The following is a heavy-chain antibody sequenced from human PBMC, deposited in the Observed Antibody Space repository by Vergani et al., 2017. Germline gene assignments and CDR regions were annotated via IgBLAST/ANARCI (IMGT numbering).Heavy chain of an antibody. Sequence: QVQLVQSGAEVKKPGSSVKVSCKASGGTFSSYAISWVRQAPGQGLEWMGRIIPIFGTANYAQKFQGRVTITADESTSTAYMELSSLRSEDTAVYYCARGCCSSTSCYYYYGMDVWGQGTTVTVSS. CDR3: ARGCCSSTSCYYYYGMDV. J-gene: IGHJ6*02. D-gene: IGHD2-2*01. CDR1: GGTFSSYA. CDR2: IIPIFGTA. V-gene: IGHV1-69*18.